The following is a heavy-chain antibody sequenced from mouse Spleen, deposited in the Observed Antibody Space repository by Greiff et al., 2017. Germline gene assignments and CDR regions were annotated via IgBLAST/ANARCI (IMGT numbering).Heavy chain of an antibody. Sequence: EVQLQQSGPELVKPGDSVKISCKASGYSFTGYFMNWVMQSHGKSLEWIGRINPYNGDTFYNQKFKGKATLTVDKSSSTAHMELRSLTSEDSAVYYCARYYYGNWYFDVWGAGTTVTVSS. CDR1: GYSFTGYF. V-gene: IGHV1-20*01. J-gene: IGHJ1*01. CDR3: ARYYYGNWYFDV. CDR2: INPYNGDT. D-gene: IGHD2-1*01.